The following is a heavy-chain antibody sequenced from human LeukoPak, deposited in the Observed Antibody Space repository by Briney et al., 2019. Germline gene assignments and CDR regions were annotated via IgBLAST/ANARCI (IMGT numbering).Heavy chain of an antibody. Sequence: GESLKISCKGSGYSFTSYWIGWVRQMPGKGLEWMGIIYPGDSDTRYSPSFQGRVTISADKSISTAYLQWSSLKASDTAMYYCARLDDSSGYYPYYFDYWGQGTLVTVSS. V-gene: IGHV5-51*01. CDR3: ARLDDSSGYYPYYFDY. CDR1: GYSFTSYW. D-gene: IGHD3-22*01. CDR2: IYPGDSDT. J-gene: IGHJ4*02.